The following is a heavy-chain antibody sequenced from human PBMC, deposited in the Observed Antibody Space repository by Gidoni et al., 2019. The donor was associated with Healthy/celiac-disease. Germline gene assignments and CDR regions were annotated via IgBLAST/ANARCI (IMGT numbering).Heavy chain of an antibody. CDR1: GFTFSSYG. Sequence: ASGFTFSSYGMHWVRQAPGKGLEWVAVIWYDGSNKYYADSVKGRFTISRDNSKNTLYLQMNSLRAEDTAVYYCARDGRYCSGGSCYSEVGGYMDVWGKGTTVTVSS. V-gene: IGHV3-33*01. D-gene: IGHD2-15*01. CDR2: IWYDGSNK. J-gene: IGHJ6*03. CDR3: ARDGRYCSGGSCYSEVGGYMDV.